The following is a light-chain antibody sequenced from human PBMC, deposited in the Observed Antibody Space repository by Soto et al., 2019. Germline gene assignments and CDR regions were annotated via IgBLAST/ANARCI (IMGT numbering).Light chain of an antibody. CDR3: QQSYNTPQT. V-gene: IGKV1-39*01. Sequence: DIQMTQSPSSLSASVGDTVTITCRASQTIAIYLNWYQQKPGKAPNLLIYEASSLQSGVPSRFTGPGSGTDLSLTVSSLQPEDFATYYCQQSYNTPQTFGQGTRVEIK. CDR2: EAS. CDR1: QTIAIY. J-gene: IGKJ1*01.